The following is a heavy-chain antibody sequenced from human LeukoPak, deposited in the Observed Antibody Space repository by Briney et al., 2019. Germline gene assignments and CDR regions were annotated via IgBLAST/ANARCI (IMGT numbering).Heavy chain of an antibody. J-gene: IGHJ5*02. CDR1: GVSITSHY. V-gene: IGHV4-59*11. Sequence: PSETLSLTCTVSGVSITSHYWNWIRQPPGKGLEWIGYIYHSGSTNYSPSLKSRVTISVDTSKNQFSLNLSSVTAADTAVYYCARHYGGSYYNWFHPWGQGTLVTVSS. D-gene: IGHD1-26*01. CDR2: IYHSGST. CDR3: ARHYGGSYYNWFHP.